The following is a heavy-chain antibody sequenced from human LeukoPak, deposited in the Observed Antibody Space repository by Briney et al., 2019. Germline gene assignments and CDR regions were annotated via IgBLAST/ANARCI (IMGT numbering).Heavy chain of an antibody. V-gene: IGHV4-59*01. CDR3: ARGYYYALDV. CDR2: IYYTGNT. J-gene: IGHJ6*02. CDR1: GASISYTH. Sequence: SETLSLTCTASGASISYTHWNWIRQPPGKGLEWIGYIYYTGNTNYNPSLKSRLSISVDTSKNQFSLKLSSVTAADTAVYYCARGYYYALDVWGQGTTVTVSS.